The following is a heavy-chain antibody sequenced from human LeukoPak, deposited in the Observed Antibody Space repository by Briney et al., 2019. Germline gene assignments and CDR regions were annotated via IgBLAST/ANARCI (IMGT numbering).Heavy chain of an antibody. CDR3: ATVGGVSGRAFDM. D-gene: IGHD2-8*01. J-gene: IGHJ3*02. CDR1: GFTFRNAW. V-gene: IGHV3-15*05. Sequence: PGGSLRLSCAASGFTFRNAWMSWVRQAPGKGLEWVGRTKSKTDGGTTDYAAPVKGRFTISRDDSKNSLYLQMNSLRVEDAAVYYCATVGGVSGRAFDMWGQGTVVTVSS. CDR2: TKSKTDGGTT.